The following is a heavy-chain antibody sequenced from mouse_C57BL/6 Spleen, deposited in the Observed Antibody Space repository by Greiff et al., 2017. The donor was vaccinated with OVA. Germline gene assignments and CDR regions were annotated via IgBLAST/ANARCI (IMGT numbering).Heavy chain of an antibody. CDR2: IYPSDSET. CDR1: GYTFTSYW. D-gene: IGHD1-1*01. V-gene: IGHV1-61*01. Sequence: QVQLQQPGAELVRPGSSVKLSCKASGYTFTSYWMDWVKQRPGQGLEWIGNIYPSDSETHYNQKFKDKATLTVDKSSSTAYRQLSSLTSEDSAVYYCARSGYYGSSYAFAYWGQGTLVTVSA. J-gene: IGHJ3*01. CDR3: ARSGYYGSSYAFAY.